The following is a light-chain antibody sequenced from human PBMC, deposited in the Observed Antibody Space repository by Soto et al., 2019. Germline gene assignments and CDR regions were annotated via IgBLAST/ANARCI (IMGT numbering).Light chain of an antibody. V-gene: IGLV2-14*01. Sequence: QSALTQPASVSGFAGQSITIPCTGTSSDVGGYNYVSWYQQHPGRAPKLMICEVYNRPSGVSNRFSGSKSGNTASLTISGLQPEDDADYYCTSYTNRYTFVFGTGTKVTVL. CDR3: TSYTNRYTFV. J-gene: IGLJ1*01. CDR2: EVY. CDR1: SSDVGGYNY.